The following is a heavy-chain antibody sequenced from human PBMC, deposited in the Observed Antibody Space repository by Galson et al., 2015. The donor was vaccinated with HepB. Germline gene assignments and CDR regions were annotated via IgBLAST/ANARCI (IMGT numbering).Heavy chain of an antibody. J-gene: IGHJ6*02. V-gene: IGHV3-7*03. Sequence: SLRLSCAASGFTFSSYWMSWVRQAPGKGLEWVANIKQDGSEEYYVDSVKGRFTISRDNAKDSLYLQMNSLRAEDTAVYYCAGVGGTSLYYYYGMDVWGQGTTVTVSS. CDR3: AGVGGTSLYYYYGMDV. D-gene: IGHD1-14*01. CDR2: IKQDGSEE. CDR1: GFTFSSYW.